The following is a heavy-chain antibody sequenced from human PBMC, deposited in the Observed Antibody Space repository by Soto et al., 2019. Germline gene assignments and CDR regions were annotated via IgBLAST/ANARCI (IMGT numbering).Heavy chain of an antibody. V-gene: IGHV4-30-4*01. CDR1: GDSFSGADYY. J-gene: IGHJ4*02. CDR3: GRGRGYYYGRSGYHFDL. Sequence: QVQLQESGPGLVKPSQTLSLSCTLSGDSFSGADYYWSWIRQPPGKGLEWIGYIFHSGSTSYNPSLKSRITISLDSSKNQFSLNLRSVTAADTAVYYCGRGRGYYYGRSGYHFDLWGQGTLVTVSS. D-gene: IGHD3-22*01. CDR2: IFHSGST.